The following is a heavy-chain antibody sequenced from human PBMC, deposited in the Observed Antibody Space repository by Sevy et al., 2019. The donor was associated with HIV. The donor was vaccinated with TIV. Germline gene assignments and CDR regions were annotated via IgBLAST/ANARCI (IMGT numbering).Heavy chain of an antibody. CDR3: AKASSLDFWSGYYYMDV. V-gene: IGHV3-30*18. J-gene: IGHJ6*03. CDR2: ISCDGSNK. CDR1: GFTFSSYG. D-gene: IGHD3-3*01. Sequence: GGSLRLSCAASGFTFSSYGMHWVRQAPGKGLEWVAVISCDGSNKCYSDSVKGRFTISRDNSKNTLYLQMNSLRAEDTAVHYCAKASSLDFWSGYYYMDVWGKGTTVTVSS.